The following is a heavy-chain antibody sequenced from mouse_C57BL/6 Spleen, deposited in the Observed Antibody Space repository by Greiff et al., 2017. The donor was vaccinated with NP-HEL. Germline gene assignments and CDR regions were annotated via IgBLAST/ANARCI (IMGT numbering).Heavy chain of an antibody. Sequence: VQLQQSGPELVKPGASVKISCKASGYAFSSSWMNWVKQRPGKGLEWIGRIYPGDGDTNYNGKFKGKATLTADKSSSTAYMQLSSLTSEDSAVYFCAREGVLDYYAMDYWGQGTSVTVSS. V-gene: IGHV1-82*01. CDR1: GYAFSSSW. J-gene: IGHJ4*01. D-gene: IGHD1-1*01. CDR3: AREGVLDYYAMDY. CDR2: IYPGDGDT.